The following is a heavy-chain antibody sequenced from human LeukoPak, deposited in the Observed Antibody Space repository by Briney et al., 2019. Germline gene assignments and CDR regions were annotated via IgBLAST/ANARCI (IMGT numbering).Heavy chain of an antibody. J-gene: IGHJ4*02. CDR1: GFKFGDYG. V-gene: IGHV3-33*08. D-gene: IGHD6-13*01. Sequence: GGSLRLSCAASGFKFGDYGMIWVRQAPGKGLEWVAVIWYDGSNKYYADSVKGRFTISRDNSKNTLYLQMNSLRAEDTAVYYCARDRSSYFDYWGQGTLVTVSS. CDR3: ARDRSSYFDY. CDR2: IWYDGSNK.